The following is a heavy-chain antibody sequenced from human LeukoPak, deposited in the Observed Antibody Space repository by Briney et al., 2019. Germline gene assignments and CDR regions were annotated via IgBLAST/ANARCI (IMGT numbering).Heavy chain of an antibody. CDR3: AKGSPRYSSSWYFDY. CDR1: GFTFSSYA. CDR2: ISGSGGST. Sequence: GGSLRLSCAASGFTFSSYAMSWVRQAPGKGLEWVSAISGSGGSTYYADSVKGRFTISRDNSKNTLYLQMDSLRAEDTAVYYCAKGSPRYSSSWYFDYWGRGTLVTVSS. D-gene: IGHD6-13*01. V-gene: IGHV3-23*01. J-gene: IGHJ4*02.